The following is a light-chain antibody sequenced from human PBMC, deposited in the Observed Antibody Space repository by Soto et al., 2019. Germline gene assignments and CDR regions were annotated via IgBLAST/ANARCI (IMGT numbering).Light chain of an antibody. CDR1: QSVSTNY. Sequence: EIVLTQSPGTLSLSPGERATLSCKASQSVSTNYFAWYQQKPGRSPRLLIHGASTRAPCTPDRFSGSGSGTDFTLTVDSLKPEDVAVYYCQQHGTSPSTFGQGTRLDVK. CDR2: GAS. J-gene: IGKJ5*01. V-gene: IGKV3-20*01. CDR3: QQHGTSPST.